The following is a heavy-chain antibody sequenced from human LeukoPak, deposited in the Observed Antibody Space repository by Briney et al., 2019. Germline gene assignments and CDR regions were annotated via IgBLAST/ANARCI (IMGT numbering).Heavy chain of an antibody. CDR1: RFTLSSYS. CDR3: AELGITMIGGV. D-gene: IGHD3-10*02. J-gene: IGHJ6*04. V-gene: IGHV3-21*01. CDR2: ISSSSSYI. Sequence: GGSLRLSCAASRFTLSSYSMNWVRQAPGKGLEWVSSISSSSSYIYYADSVKGRFTISRDNAKNSLYLQMNSLRAEDAAVYYCAELGITMIGGVWSKGTTVTISS.